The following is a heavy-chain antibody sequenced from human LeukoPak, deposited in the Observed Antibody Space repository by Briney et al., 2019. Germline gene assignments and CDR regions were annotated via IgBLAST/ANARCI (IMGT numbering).Heavy chain of an antibody. J-gene: IGHJ3*02. CDR1: GFTFSSHA. V-gene: IGHV3-23*01. CDR2: ISGSGGST. Sequence: PGGSLRLSCTPSGFTFSSHAMSWVRQAPGKGLEWVSAISGSGGSTYYADSVKGRFTISRDNSKNTLYLQMNSLRAEDTAVYYCATGYSSGWSSSAFDIWGQGTMVTVSS. CDR3: ATGYSSGWSSSAFDI. D-gene: IGHD6-19*01.